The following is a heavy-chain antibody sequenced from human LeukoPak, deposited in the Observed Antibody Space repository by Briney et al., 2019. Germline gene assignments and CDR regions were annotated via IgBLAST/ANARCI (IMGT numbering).Heavy chain of an antibody. Sequence: GGSLRLSCAASGFRVGDYYTSWIRQAPGKGLEWVAVVGNSDNNIDFADSVKGRFTISRDDAKNSVYLQMNSLRVEDTAIYYCAREQWFRFDNWGQGALVTVS. CDR1: GFRVGDYY. CDR2: VGNSDNNI. J-gene: IGHJ4*02. D-gene: IGHD3-22*01. V-gene: IGHV3-11*01. CDR3: AREQWFRFDN.